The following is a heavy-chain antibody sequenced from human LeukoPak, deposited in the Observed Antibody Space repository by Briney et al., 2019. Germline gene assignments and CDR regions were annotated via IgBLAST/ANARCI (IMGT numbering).Heavy chain of an antibody. CDR3: ARQWDIVATWGRWFDP. D-gene: IGHD5-12*01. J-gene: IGHJ5*02. Sequence: PSETLSLTCTVSGVSITHYWGWIRQPPGKGLEWIGSFYYSGNTYYNSSLESRVTISVDTSKNQFSLKLTFVTAADTAIYYCARQWDIVATWGRWFDPWGQGILVTVSS. V-gene: IGHV4-39*01. CDR1: GVSITHY. CDR2: FYYSGNT.